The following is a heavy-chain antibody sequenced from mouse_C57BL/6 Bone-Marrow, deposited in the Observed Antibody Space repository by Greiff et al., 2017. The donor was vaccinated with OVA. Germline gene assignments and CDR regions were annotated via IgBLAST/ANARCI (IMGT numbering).Heavy chain of an antibody. CDR2: IYPGNSDT. D-gene: IGHD1-1*01. Sequence: EVQLQESGTVLARPGASVKMSCKTSGYTFTSYWMHWVKQRPGQGLEWIGAIYPGNSDTSYNQKFKGKAKLTAVTSAGTAYMELSSLTNEDSAVYYCTRKEYYGSSYDYAMDYWGQGTSVTVSS. CDR3: TRKEYYGSSYDYAMDY. J-gene: IGHJ4*01. CDR1: GYTFTSYW. V-gene: IGHV1-5*01.